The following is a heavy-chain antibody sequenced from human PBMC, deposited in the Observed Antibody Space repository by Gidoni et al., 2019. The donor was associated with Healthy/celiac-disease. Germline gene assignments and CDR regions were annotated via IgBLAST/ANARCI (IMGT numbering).Heavy chain of an antibody. CDR2: ISYDGSNK. CDR3: ARAFRSSGWYIDY. Sequence: QVQLVESGGGVVQPGRSLRLSCAASGFPFSSYAMHWVRQAPGKGLEWVAVISYDGSNKYYADSVKGRFTISRDNSKNTLYLQMNSLRAEDTAVYYCARAFRSSGWYIDYWGQGTLVTVSS. D-gene: IGHD6-19*01. J-gene: IGHJ4*02. V-gene: IGHV3-30-3*01. CDR1: GFPFSSYA.